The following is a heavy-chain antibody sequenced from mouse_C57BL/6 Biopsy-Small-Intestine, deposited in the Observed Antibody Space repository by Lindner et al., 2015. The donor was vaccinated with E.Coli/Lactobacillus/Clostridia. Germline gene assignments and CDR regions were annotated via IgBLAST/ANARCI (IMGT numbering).Heavy chain of an antibody. Sequence: SVKVSCKASGYTFTSYAIHWVRQAPGQRLEWMGWINAGNGDTRYLQKFQGRVTITRDTFATTAYMELSSLTSEDTAVYYCARDYSGNYHWFDPWGQGTLVIVSS. CDR1: GYTFTSYA. J-gene: IGHJ4*01. CDR2: INAGNGDT. V-gene: IGHV1-84*02. D-gene: IGHD2-1*01. CDR3: ARDYSGNYHWFDP.